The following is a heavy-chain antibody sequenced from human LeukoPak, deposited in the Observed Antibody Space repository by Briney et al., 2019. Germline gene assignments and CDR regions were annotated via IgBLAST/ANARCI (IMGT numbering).Heavy chain of an antibody. Sequence: PSETLSLTCTVSGGSISTYCWTWIRQPPGEGLEWIGYIHNSVTNSKPSLKSRVTISVDTSKNQFSLKLSSVTAADTAVYYCARRYCSGGSCYPDYWGQGTLVTVSS. D-gene: IGHD2-15*01. CDR2: IHNSVT. J-gene: IGHJ4*02. CDR3: ARRYCSGGSCYPDY. V-gene: IGHV4-59*08. CDR1: GGSISTYC.